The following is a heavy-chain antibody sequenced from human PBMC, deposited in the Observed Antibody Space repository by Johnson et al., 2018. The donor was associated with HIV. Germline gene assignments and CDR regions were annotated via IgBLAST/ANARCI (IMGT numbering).Heavy chain of an antibody. D-gene: IGHD1-26*01. J-gene: IGHJ3*02. CDR1: GITVSSSY. Sequence: MQLVESGGGVVQPGGSLRLSCAASGITVSSSYMSWVRQAPGKGLEWVSVIYSGGNTYYADYVRGRFTISRDNSKNTLYLQMNSLRAEDTAVYHCAREGAWEVRPGAFDIWGQGTMVTVSS. V-gene: IGHV3-66*01. CDR2: IYSGGNT. CDR3: AREGAWEVRPGAFDI.